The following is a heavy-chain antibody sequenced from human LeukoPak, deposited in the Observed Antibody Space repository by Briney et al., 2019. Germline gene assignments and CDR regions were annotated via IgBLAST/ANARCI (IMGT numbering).Heavy chain of an antibody. J-gene: IGHJ4*02. CDR1: GFTFSSYA. D-gene: IGHD6-19*01. V-gene: IGHV3-23*01. CDR3: AKETNSYSRGWYNY. Sequence: PGGSLRLSCAASGFTFSSYAMSWVRQAPGKGLEWVSAISGSGGSTYYADSVKGRFTISRDNSKNTRYLQMNSLRAEDTAVYYCAKETNSYSRGWYNYWGQGTLVTVSS. CDR2: ISGSGGST.